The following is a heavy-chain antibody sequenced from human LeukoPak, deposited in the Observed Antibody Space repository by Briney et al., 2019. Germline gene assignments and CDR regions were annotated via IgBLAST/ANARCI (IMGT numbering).Heavy chain of an antibody. D-gene: IGHD5-18*01. CDR2: ISAYNGNT. V-gene: IGHV1-18*01. CDR1: GYTFTSYG. CDR3: ARDAAWIQLWFSYYGMDV. Sequence: ASVKVSCKASGYTFTSYGISWVRQAPGQGLEWMGWISAYNGNTNYAQKLQGRVTMTTDTSTSTAYMELRSLRPDDTAVYYCARDAAWIQLWFSYYGMDVWGQGTTVTVSS. J-gene: IGHJ6*02.